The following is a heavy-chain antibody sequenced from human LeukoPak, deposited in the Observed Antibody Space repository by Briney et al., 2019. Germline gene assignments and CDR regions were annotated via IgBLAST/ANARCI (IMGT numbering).Heavy chain of an antibody. J-gene: IGHJ5*02. CDR3: ARGVRGVVGINWFDP. Sequence: ASVKLSCKASGYTFTSYGISWVRQAPGQGLEWMGWISAYNGNTNYAQKLQGRVTMTTDTSTSTAYMELRSLRSDDTAVYYCARGVRGVVGINWFDPWGQGTLVTVSS. V-gene: IGHV1-18*01. D-gene: IGHD3-10*01. CDR1: GYTFTSYG. CDR2: ISAYNGNT.